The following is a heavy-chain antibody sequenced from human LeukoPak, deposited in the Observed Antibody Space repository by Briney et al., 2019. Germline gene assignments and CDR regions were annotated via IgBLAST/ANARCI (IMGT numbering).Heavy chain of an antibody. CDR3: AREGPYDSSGYYDY. V-gene: IGHV3-20*04. J-gene: IGHJ4*02. D-gene: IGHD3-22*01. Sequence: PGRSLRPSCAVSGFTFDDYGVSWVRQAPGKGLEGFCGINWNGGSTGYADSVKGRFNISRDNAKNSLYLQMNSLRAEDTALYYCAREGPYDSSGYYDYWGQGTLVTVSS. CDR1: GFTFDDYG. CDR2: INWNGGST.